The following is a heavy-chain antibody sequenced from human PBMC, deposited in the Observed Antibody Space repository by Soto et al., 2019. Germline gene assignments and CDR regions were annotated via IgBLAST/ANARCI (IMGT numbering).Heavy chain of an antibody. D-gene: IGHD3-16*01. CDR3: ATGRITRFDP. V-gene: IGHV3-30*03. CDR1: GFTFNRYG. J-gene: IGHJ5*02. Sequence: QGLLVEYGGRVVQPGRSLRLSCVASGFTFNRYGMHWVRQAPGKGLEWVAEISFDGTAKYYAESVKGRFTVSRDNGNNTLHLEMNSLGAKDTAVYFCATGRITRFDPWGQGTLVTVSS. CDR2: ISFDGTAK.